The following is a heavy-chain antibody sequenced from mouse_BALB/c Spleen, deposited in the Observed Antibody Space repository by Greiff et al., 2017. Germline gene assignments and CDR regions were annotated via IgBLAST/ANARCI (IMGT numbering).Heavy chain of an antibody. CDR2: IDPENGDT. CDR1: GFNIKDYY. V-gene: IGHV14-4*02. CDR3: NSGSTYYFDY. Sequence: VQLKQSGAELVRSGASPKLSCTASGFNIKDYYMHWVKQRPEQGLEWIGWIDPENGDTEYAPKFQGKATMTADTSSNTAYLQLSSLTSEDTAVYYCNSGSTYYFDYWGQGTTLTVSS. J-gene: IGHJ2*01. D-gene: IGHD1-1*01.